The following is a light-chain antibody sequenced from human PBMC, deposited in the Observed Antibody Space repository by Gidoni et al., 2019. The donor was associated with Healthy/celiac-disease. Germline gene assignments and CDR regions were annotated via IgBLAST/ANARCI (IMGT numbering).Light chain of an antibody. V-gene: IGKV1-39*01. CDR2: ASS. CDR3: QPSYSTLRT. Sequence: DIQMTQSPASLSASVGDRVTITCRASQSISSYLHWYQQKPGKAPKLLIYASSSLQSGVPSRFSGSGSGTDFTLTISSLQPEDFATYYCQPSYSTLRTFGPGTKVDIK. J-gene: IGKJ3*01. CDR1: QSISSY.